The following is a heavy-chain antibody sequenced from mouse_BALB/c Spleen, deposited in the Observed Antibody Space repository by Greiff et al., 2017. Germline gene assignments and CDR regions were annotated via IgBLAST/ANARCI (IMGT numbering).Heavy chain of an antibody. CDR3: ASYCDYDGLAY. Sequence: VQLQQSGAELVKPGASVKLSCTASGFTITDTYMHWVKQRPEQGLEWIGRIDPANGNTKYDPKFQGKATLTADTSSNTAYLQLSSLTSEDTAVYYCASYCDYDGLAYWGQGTLVTVSA. CDR1: GFTITDTY. J-gene: IGHJ3*01. D-gene: IGHD2-4*01. V-gene: IGHV14-3*02. CDR2: IDPANGNT.